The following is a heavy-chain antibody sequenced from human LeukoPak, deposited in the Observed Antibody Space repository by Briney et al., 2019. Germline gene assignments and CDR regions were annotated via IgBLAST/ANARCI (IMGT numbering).Heavy chain of an antibody. D-gene: IGHD6-13*01. Sequence: PGGSLRLSCAVSGFTFSSYWMHWVRQGPGKGLVWVSRINSDGSTTNYADSVKGRFTISRDNSNRTLYLQMNSLRAKDTAVYYCAREIAARFDPWDQGTLVTVSS. CDR2: INSDGSTT. CDR3: AREIAARFDP. CDR1: GFTFSSYW. V-gene: IGHV3-74*01. J-gene: IGHJ5*02.